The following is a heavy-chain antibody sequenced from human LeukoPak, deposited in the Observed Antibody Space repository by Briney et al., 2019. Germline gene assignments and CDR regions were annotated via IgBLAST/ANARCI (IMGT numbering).Heavy chain of an antibody. D-gene: IGHD3-3*01. CDR3: ARYSDFWSGLDY. CDR2: IYYSGST. CDR1: GGSISIYY. V-gene: IGHV4-59*08. Sequence: ASETLSLTCTVSGGSISIYYWSWIRQPPGKGLEWIGYIYYSGSTNYNPSLKSRVTISVDTSKNQFSLKLSSVTAADTAVYYCARYSDFWSGLDYWGQGTLVTVSS. J-gene: IGHJ4*02.